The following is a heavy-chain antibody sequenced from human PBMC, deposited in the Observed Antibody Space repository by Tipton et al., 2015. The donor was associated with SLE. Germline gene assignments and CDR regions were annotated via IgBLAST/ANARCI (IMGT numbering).Heavy chain of an antibody. J-gene: IGHJ3*02. D-gene: IGHD2-8*01. V-gene: IGHV3-11*05. CDR2: ISGSSTYT. CDR1: GFTFSDYY. CDR3: ARVCINGVCYTNERAFDI. Sequence: SLRLSCAASGFTFSDYYMSWIRQAPGKGLEWVSYISGSSTYTNYADSVQGRFTISRDNAKSSLYLQMNSLRAEDTAVYYCARVCINGVCYTNERAFDIWGQGTMVTVSS.